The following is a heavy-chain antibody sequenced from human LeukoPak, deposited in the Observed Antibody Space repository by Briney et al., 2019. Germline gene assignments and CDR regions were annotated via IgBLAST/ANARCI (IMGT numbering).Heavy chain of an antibody. CDR2: IYYSGST. V-gene: IGHV4-39*01. CDR3: ARRQQQLVLFIEWSNWFDP. J-gene: IGHJ5*02. CDR1: GGSISSSSYY. Sequence: PSETLSLTCTVSGGSISSSSYYWGWIRQPPGKGLEWIGSIYYSGSTYYNPSLKSRVTISVDTSKNQFSLKLSSVTAADTAVYYCARRQQQLVLFIEWSNWFDPWGQGTLVPVSS. D-gene: IGHD6-13*01.